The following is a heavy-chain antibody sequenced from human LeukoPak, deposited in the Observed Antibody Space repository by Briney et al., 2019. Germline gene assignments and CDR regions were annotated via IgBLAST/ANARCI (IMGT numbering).Heavy chain of an antibody. D-gene: IGHD3-10*01. CDR2: INPKSGDT. J-gene: IGHJ6*03. CDR3: ARLLWFGDSVGYMDV. Sequence: ASVKVSCKASGYTFTAYYIHWVRQAPGQGPEWMGWINPKSGDTKYAQKFQGRVTMTRDTSISTAYMELSRLISDDTAVYYCARLLWFGDSVGYMDVWGKGTTVTISS. V-gene: IGHV1-2*02. CDR1: GYTFTAYY.